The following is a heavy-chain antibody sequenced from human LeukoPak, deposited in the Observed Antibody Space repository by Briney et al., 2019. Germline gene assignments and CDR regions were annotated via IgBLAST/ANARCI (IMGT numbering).Heavy chain of an antibody. V-gene: IGHV1-18*01. J-gene: IGHJ3*02. CDR1: GYTFTSYG. D-gene: IGHD3-22*01. CDR3: ARACYDSSGYFGDAFDI. CDR2: ISAYNGNT. Sequence: ASVKVSCKASGYTFTSYGISWVRQAPGQGLEWMGWISAYNGNTNYAQKLQGRVTLTTDTSTSTAYMELRSLRSDDTAVYYCARACYDSSGYFGDAFDIWGQGTMVTVSS.